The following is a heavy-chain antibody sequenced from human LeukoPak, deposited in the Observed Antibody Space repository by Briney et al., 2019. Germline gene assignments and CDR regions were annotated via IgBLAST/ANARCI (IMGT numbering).Heavy chain of an antibody. V-gene: IGHV4-59*01. D-gene: IGHD3-10*01. CDR2: IYYSGST. Sequence: SETLSLTCTDSGGSISSYYWSWIRQPPGKGLEWIGYIYYSGSTNYNPSLKSRVTISVDTSKNQFSLKLSSVTAADTAVYYCARGTYGSGSYLFDYWGQGTLVTVSS. CDR1: GGSISSYY. J-gene: IGHJ4*02. CDR3: ARGTYGSGSYLFDY.